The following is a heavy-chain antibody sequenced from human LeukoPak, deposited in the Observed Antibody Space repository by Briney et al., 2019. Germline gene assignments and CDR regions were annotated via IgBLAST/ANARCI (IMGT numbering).Heavy chain of an antibody. CDR3: ARDQGVLWFGELLGIDY. Sequence: GASVKVSCKASGYTFTTYGISWVRQAPGQGLEWMGWINPTSGGTNYAQKFQGRVTMTRDTSISTAYMELSRLRSDDTAVYYCARDQGVLWFGELLGIDYWGQGTLVTVSS. CDR2: INPTSGGT. J-gene: IGHJ4*02. CDR1: GYTFTTYG. V-gene: IGHV1-2*02. D-gene: IGHD3-10*01.